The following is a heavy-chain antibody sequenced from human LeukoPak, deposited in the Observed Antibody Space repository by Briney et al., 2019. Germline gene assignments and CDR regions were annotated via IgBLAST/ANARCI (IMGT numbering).Heavy chain of an antibody. CDR2: IWYDGSNK. CDR3: VKGQWLRFEY. D-gene: IGHD5-12*01. Sequence: GGSLRLSCAASGFTFSSYGMHWVRQAPGEGLEWVAVIWYDGSNKYYADSVKGRFTISRDNSKNTLYLQMNSLRAEDTAVYYCVKGQWLRFEYWGQGTLVTVSS. J-gene: IGHJ4*02. V-gene: IGHV3-33*06. CDR1: GFTFSSYG.